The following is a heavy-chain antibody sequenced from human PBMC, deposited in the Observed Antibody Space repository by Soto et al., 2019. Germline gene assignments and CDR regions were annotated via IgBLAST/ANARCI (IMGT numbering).Heavy chain of an antibody. CDR1: GGAFSSYA. J-gene: IGHJ4*02. D-gene: IGHD6-19*01. CDR3: AICPLGIAVHFY. CDR2: IIPIFGTA. V-gene: IGHV1-69*12. Sequence: QVQLVQSGAEVKKPWSSVKVSCKASGGAFSSYAISWVRQAPGQGLEWMGGIIPIFGTANYAQKFQGRVTITADESTSTAYMELSSMSSEDTAVYYCAICPLGIAVHFYWGQGTLVTVSS.